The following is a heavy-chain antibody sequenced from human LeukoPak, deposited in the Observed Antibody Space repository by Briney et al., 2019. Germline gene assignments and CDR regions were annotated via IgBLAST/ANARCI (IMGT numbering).Heavy chain of an antibody. V-gene: IGHV3-21*01. CDR1: GFTFSSYS. D-gene: IGHD3-9*01. Sequence: GGSLRLSCAASGFTFSSYSMNWVRQAPGKGLEWVSSISSSSSYIYYADSVKGRFTISRDNAKNSLYLQMNSLRAEDTAVYYCARVDLDILTGYSTYYSDYWGQGTLVTVSS. J-gene: IGHJ4*02. CDR3: ARVDLDILTGYSTYYSDY. CDR2: ISSSSSYI.